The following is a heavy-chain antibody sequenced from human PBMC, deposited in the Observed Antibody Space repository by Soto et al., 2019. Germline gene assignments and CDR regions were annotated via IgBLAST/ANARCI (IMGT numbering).Heavy chain of an antibody. CDR2: INHSGST. V-gene: IGHV4-34*01. CDR1: GGSFSGYY. Sequence: QVQLQQWGAGLLKPSETLSLTCAVYGGSFSGYYWSWIRQPPGKGLEWIGEINHSGSTNYNPSLKSXXTXSXXTSKNQFSLKLSSVTAADTAVYYCARRNRRANFDYWGQGTLVTVSS. CDR3: ARRNRRANFDY. J-gene: IGHJ4*02.